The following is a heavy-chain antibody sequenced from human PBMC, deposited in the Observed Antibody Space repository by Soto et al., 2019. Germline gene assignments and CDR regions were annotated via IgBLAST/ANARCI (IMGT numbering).Heavy chain of an antibody. D-gene: IGHD2-8*01. CDR2: LSASGRT. CDR1: GDSIGNFY. V-gene: IGHV4-4*07. J-gene: IGHJ2*01. CDR3: ARGMGRYFDL. Sequence: QVHLQESGPGLVKPSETLSLTCAISGDSIGNFYWSWIRQPAGKGLESLGRLSASGRTNYSPSLQRRVTMSLDRSKNRFSRRLTSVSAADTAVYVCARGMGRYFDLWGRGTLVTVSS.